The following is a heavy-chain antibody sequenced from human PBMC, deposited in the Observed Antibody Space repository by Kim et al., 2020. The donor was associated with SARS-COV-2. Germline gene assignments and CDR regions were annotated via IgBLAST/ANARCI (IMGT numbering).Heavy chain of an antibody. CDR1: GGSISSGDYY. D-gene: IGHD4-17*01. V-gene: IGHV4-30-4*01. J-gene: IGHJ6*02. CDR3: ARVTTVGGMDV. CDR2: IYYSGST. Sequence: SETLSLTCTVSGGSISSGDYYWSWIRQPPGKGLEWIGYIYYSGSTYYNPSLKSRVTISVDTSKNQFSLKLSSVTAADTAVYYCARVTTVGGMDVWGQGTTVTVSS.